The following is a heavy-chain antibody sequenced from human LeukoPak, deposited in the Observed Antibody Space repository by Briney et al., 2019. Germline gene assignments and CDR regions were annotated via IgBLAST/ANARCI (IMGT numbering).Heavy chain of an antibody. CDR2: INAGNGNT. CDR1: GYTFTSYA. CDR3: ARDRGVCSGGSCYPYYFDY. D-gene: IGHD2-15*01. J-gene: IGHJ4*02. V-gene: IGHV1-3*01. Sequence: ASVKVSCKASGYTFTSYAMHWVRQAPGQRLEWMGWINAGNGNTKYSQKFQGRVTITRDTSASTAYMELSSLRSEDTAVYYCARDRGVCSGGSCYPYYFDYWGQGTLVTVSS.